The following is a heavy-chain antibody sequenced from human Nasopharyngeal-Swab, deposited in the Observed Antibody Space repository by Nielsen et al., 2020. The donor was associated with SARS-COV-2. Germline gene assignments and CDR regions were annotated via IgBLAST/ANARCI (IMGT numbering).Heavy chain of an antibody. V-gene: IGHV1-69*06. CDR2: IIPMFGTA. J-gene: IGHJ4*02. CDR1: GGIFSSYA. Sequence: AVKVPCKASGGIFSSYAFSWVRQAPGQGLEWMGGIIPMFGTANHAQNFQDRVTITADKSRSTVYMELSSLRSEDTAVYYCARWAGSANTQFWSGPFDYWGQGTLVTVSS. CDR3: ARWAGSANTQFWSGPFDY. D-gene: IGHD3-3*01.